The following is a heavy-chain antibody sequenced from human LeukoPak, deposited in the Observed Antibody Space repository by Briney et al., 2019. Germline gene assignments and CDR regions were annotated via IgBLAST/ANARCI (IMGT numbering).Heavy chain of an antibody. CDR1: GFRFSSYW. J-gene: IGHJ4*02. Sequence: GGSLRLSCPASGFRFSSYWMSWVRQAPGKGLEWVANIKQDGSEKYYVDSVKGRFTISRDNAKNSLYLQMNSLRAEDTAVYFCARDGLPFDFWGQGTLVTVSS. CDR2: IKQDGSEK. D-gene: IGHD5-12*01. CDR3: ARDGLPFDF. V-gene: IGHV3-7*01.